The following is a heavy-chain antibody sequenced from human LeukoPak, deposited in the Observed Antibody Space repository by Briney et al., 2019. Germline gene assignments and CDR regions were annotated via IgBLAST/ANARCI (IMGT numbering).Heavy chain of an antibody. J-gene: IGHJ4*02. CDR1: GFTVSSNY. Sequence: GGSLRLSCAASGFTVSSNYMSWVRQAPGKGLEWVSVIYSGGSTYYADSVKGRFTISRDNSKNTLYLQMNSLRAEDTAVYYCARVGLSRDGCNFINSHFDYWGQGTLVTVSS. V-gene: IGHV3-53*01. D-gene: IGHD5-24*01. CDR3: ARVGLSRDGCNFINSHFDY. CDR2: IYSGGST.